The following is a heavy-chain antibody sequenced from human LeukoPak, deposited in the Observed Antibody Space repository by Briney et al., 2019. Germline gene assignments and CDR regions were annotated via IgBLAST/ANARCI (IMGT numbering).Heavy chain of an antibody. CDR2: ISYDGSNK. D-gene: IGHD3-22*01. CDR1: GFTFSSYG. J-gene: IGHJ4*02. CDR3: AKCYYDPSLSYFDY. V-gene: IGHV3-30*18. Sequence: GRSLRLSCAASGFTFSSYGMHWVRQAPGKGLEWVAVISYDGSNKYYADSVKGRFTISRDNSKNTLYLQMNSLRAEDTAVYYCAKCYYDPSLSYFDYWGQGTLVTVSS.